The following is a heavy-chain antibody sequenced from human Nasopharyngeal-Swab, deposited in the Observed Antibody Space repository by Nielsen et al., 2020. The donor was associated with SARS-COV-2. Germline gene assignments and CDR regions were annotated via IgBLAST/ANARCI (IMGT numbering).Heavy chain of an antibody. D-gene: IGHD5-18*01. Sequence: GESLKISCAASGFTFSSYSMSWVRQAPGKGLEWVSAISGSGGSTYYADSVKGRFTISRDNSKNTLYLQMNSLRAEDTAVYYCAKDYFKRGYSYGYTRQFDCWGQGTLVTVSS. CDR1: GFTFSSYS. V-gene: IGHV3-23*01. J-gene: IGHJ4*02. CDR2: ISGSGGST. CDR3: AKDYFKRGYSYGYTRQFDC.